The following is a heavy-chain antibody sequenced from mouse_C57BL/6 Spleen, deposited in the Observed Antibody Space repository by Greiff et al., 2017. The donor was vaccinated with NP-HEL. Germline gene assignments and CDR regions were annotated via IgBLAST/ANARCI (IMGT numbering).Heavy chain of an antibody. D-gene: IGHD2-3*01. Sequence: QVQLQQSGAELVRPGASVTLSCKASGYTFTDYEMHWVKQTPVHGLEWIGAIDPETGGTAYNQKFKGKAILTADKSSSTAYMELRSLTSEDSAVYYCTRGYDRDYYAMDYWGQGTSVTVSS. CDR3: TRGYDRDYYAMDY. CDR1: GYTFTDYE. CDR2: IDPETGGT. V-gene: IGHV1-15*01. J-gene: IGHJ4*01.